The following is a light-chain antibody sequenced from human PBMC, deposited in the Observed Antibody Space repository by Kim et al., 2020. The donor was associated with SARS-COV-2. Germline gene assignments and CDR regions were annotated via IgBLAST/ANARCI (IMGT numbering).Light chain of an antibody. Sequence: ASIGDRVTITCRASQDISNHLGWFQQKPGKAPKSLIYGASSLQSGVPSKFSGSGSGTDFSLTISSLQPEDFATYYCQQYDSYPLTFGPGTKVDIK. CDR1: QDISNH. CDR2: GAS. J-gene: IGKJ3*01. V-gene: IGKV1-16*02. CDR3: QQYDSYPLT.